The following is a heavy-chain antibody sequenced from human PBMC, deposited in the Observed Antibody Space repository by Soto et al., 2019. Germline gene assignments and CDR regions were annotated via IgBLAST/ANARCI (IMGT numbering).Heavy chain of an antibody. CDR1: GFTFNNYD. CDR2: ISGGGDTT. J-gene: IGHJ4*02. Sequence: EVQLLESGGGWVQPGGSLRLSCAASGFTFNNYDMTWVRQAPGKGLERVSAISGGGDTTSYADSVKGRFTVSRDGSKITLYLQMSSLRAEDTALYYCAKGRGGSGSLTPSVDFCGQGTLVTVSS. D-gene: IGHD3-10*01. CDR3: AKGRGGSGSLTPSVDF. V-gene: IGHV3-23*01.